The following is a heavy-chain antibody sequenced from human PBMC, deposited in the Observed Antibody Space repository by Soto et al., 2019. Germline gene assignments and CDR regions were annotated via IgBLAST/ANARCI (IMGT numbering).Heavy chain of an antibody. Sequence: GGSLRLSCAASGFPVSSNYMSWVRQAPGKGLEWVSVIYSGDYIHYSDSVKGRFTISRDNSRNTLYLQMNSLRADDTAVYYCVKNRGAGSLSNWSFASWGRGSLVTVSS. D-gene: IGHD1-26*01. CDR2: IYSGDYI. J-gene: IGHJ2*01. V-gene: IGHV3-53*01. CDR3: VKNRGAGSLSNWSFAS. CDR1: GFPVSSNY.